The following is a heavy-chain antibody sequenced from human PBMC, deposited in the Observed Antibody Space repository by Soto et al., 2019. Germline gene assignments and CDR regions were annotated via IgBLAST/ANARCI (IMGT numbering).Heavy chain of an antibody. CDR2: ISGSGGST. D-gene: IGHD3-3*01. CDR1: GFTFSSYA. CDR3: AKGGYYDFRSGYYSCYYYGMDV. V-gene: IGHV3-23*01. J-gene: IGHJ6*02. Sequence: GGSLSLSCAASGFTFSSYALSWVRQAPGKGLEWFSAISGSGGSTYNAAAVNARFTFARDNAKNTLYLQMTSLRAEDTAVYYCAKGGYYDFRSGYYSCYYYGMDVWGQGTTVTVSS.